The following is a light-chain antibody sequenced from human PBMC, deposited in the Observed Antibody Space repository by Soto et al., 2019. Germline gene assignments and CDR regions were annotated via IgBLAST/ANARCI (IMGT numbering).Light chain of an antibody. Sequence: EIILTQSPATLSLSPGERATLSCGASQSVSSSYVAWYQHRPGLAPRLLIHDASSRATGIPDRFSGGGSGTDFTLTISSLEPEDFAVYYCQQRRTWPLTFGGGTKVDIK. CDR3: QQRRTWPLT. CDR2: DAS. V-gene: IGKV3D-20*02. CDR1: QSVSSSY. J-gene: IGKJ4*01.